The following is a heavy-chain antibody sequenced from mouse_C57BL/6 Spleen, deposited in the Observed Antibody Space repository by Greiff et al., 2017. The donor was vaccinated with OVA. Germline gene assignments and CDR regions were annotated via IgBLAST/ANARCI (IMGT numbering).Heavy chain of an antibody. D-gene: IGHD1-1*01. CDR1: GYTFTEYT. J-gene: IGHJ4*01. Sequence: VQLQQSGAELVKPGASVKLSCKASGYTFTEYTIHWVKQRSGQGLEWIGWFYPGSGSIKYNEKFKDKATLTADKSSSTVYMELSRLTSQDAAVYFCARQEDRAYYYGREAMDYWGQGTSVTVSS. CDR2: FYPGSGSI. V-gene: IGHV1-62-2*01. CDR3: ARQEDRAYYYGREAMDY.